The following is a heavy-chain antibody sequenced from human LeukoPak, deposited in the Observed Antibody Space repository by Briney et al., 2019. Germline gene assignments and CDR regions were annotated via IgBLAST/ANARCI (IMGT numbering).Heavy chain of an antibody. CDR1: GFTFRSYA. J-gene: IGHJ3*02. V-gene: IGHV3-30*04. Sequence: PGRSLRLSCAASGFTFRSYAMHWVRQAPGKGLEWVAVISYDGSNKYYADSVKGRFTISRDNSKNTLYLQMNSLRAEDTAVYYCARDGQQPAPYDAFDIWGQGTMVTVSS. D-gene: IGHD6-13*01. CDR3: ARDGQQPAPYDAFDI. CDR2: ISYDGSNK.